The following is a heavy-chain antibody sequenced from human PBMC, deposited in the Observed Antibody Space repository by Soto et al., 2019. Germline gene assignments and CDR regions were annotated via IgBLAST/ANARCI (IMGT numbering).Heavy chain of an antibody. CDR2: IGVYNGNT. CDR1: GYTFTSYG. D-gene: IGHD2-21*01. V-gene: IGHV1-18*01. Sequence: QVQLVQSGPEVKQPGASMKVSCKTSGYTFTSYGISWVRLAPGQGLEWMGWIGVYNGNTNYAQKFQGRVTLTTDTTTSTAYMELRSLRSDDTAVYYCARSVIRMGIGDYWCQGTLITVSS. CDR3: ARSVIRMGIGDY. J-gene: IGHJ4*02.